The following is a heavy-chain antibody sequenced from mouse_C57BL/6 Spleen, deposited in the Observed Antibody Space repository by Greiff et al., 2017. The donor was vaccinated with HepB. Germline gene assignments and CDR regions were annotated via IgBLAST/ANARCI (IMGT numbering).Heavy chain of an antibody. V-gene: IGHV1-55*01. CDR3: AKGYSNYVGYAMDY. CDR1: GYTFTSYW. Sequence: QVQLQQPGAELVKPGASVKMSCKASGYTFTSYWITWVKQRPGQGLEWIGDIYPGSGSTNYNEKFKSKATLTVDTSSSTAYMQLSSLTSEDSAVSYCAKGYSNYVGYAMDYWGQGTSVTVSS. D-gene: IGHD2-5*01. J-gene: IGHJ4*01. CDR2: IYPGSGST.